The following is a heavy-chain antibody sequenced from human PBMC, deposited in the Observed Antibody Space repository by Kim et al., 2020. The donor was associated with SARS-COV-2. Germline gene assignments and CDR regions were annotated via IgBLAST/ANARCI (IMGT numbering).Heavy chain of an antibody. V-gene: IGHV1-18*01. Sequence: ASVKVSCKASGYTFTSYGISWVRQAPGQGLEWMGWISAYNGNTNYAQKLQGRVTMTTDTSTSTAYMELRSLRSDDTAVYYCAREILGYCSSTSCYGSFYGMDVWGQGTTVTVSS. CDR2: ISAYNGNT. J-gene: IGHJ6*02. CDR3: AREILGYCSSTSCYGSFYGMDV. D-gene: IGHD2-2*01. CDR1: GYTFTSYG.